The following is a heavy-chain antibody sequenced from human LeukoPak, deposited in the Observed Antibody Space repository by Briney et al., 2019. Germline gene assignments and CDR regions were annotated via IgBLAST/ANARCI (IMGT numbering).Heavy chain of an antibody. Sequence: GGSLRLSCAASGFTFSGYWMSWARQAPGKGLEWVANIKQDGSRKYYVDSVKGRFTISRDNAKNSLYLQMNSLRAEDTAMYYCARETPDSSGWDWGQGTLVTVSS. CDR1: GFTFSGYW. CDR2: IKQDGSRK. V-gene: IGHV3-7*01. CDR3: ARETPDSSGWD. J-gene: IGHJ4*02. D-gene: IGHD6-19*01.